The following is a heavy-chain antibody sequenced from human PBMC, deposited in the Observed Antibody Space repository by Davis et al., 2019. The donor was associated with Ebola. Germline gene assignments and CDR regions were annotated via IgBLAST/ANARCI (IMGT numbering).Heavy chain of an antibody. Sequence: PSETLSLTCAVSGDSITSGNWWNWVRQPPKKGLEWIGEIYHSGHTNYNPSLKSRVTISVDKSKNQFSLKLTSVTAADTAVYYCAKDTYGSGNYYYYYGVDVWGQGTTVTVSS. CDR2: IYHSGHT. V-gene: IGHV4-4*02. J-gene: IGHJ6*02. CDR3: AKDTYGSGNYYYYYGVDV. D-gene: IGHD3-10*01. CDR1: GDSITSGNW.